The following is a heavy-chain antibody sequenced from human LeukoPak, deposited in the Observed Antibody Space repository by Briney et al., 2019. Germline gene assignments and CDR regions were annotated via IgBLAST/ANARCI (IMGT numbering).Heavy chain of an antibody. J-gene: IGHJ4*02. CDR3: ARDHYLDTAMVPYDYGWDY. CDR1: GYTFTGYY. V-gene: IGHV1-2*02. CDR2: INPNSGGT. D-gene: IGHD5-18*01. Sequence: GASVKVSCKASGYTFTGYYMHWVRQAPGQGLEWMGWINPNSGGTNYAQKFQGRVTMTRDTSISTAYMELSRLRSDDTAVYYCARDHYLDTAMVPYDYGWDYWGQGTLVTVSS.